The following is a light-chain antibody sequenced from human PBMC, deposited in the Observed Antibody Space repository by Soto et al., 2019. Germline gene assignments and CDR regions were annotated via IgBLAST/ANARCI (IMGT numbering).Light chain of an antibody. V-gene: IGLV1-44*01. CDR2: SNN. J-gene: IGLJ2*01. Sequence: QAVVTQPPSASGTPGQRVIISCSGGRSNIGSNTVNWYQQVPGTAPKFLIYSNNQRPSGVPDRFSGSKSGTSASLAISGLQAEDEADYYCASWDDSLNGLVFGGGTKLTVL. CDR1: RSNIGSNT. CDR3: ASWDDSLNGLV.